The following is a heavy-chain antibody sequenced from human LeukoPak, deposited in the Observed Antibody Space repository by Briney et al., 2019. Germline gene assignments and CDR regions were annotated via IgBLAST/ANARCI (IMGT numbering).Heavy chain of an antibody. CDR1: GGSISSGGYY. CDR2: IYYSGST. J-gene: IGHJ4*02. D-gene: IGHD5-12*01. V-gene: IGHV4-31*03. CDR3: ALSRDGYNFEEGAFDY. Sequence: PSQTLSLTCTVSGGSISSGGYYWGWIRQHPGKGLEWIGYIYYSGSTYYNPSLKSRVTVSVDTSKNQFSLKLSSVTAADTAVYYCALSRDGYNFEEGAFDYWGQGTLVTVSS.